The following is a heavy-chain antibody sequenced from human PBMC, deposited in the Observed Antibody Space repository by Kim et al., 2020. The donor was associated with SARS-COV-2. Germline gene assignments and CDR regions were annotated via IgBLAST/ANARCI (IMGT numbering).Heavy chain of an antibody. Sequence: ASVKVSCKASGYTFSSHTMQWVRQAPGQRLEWMGWINAGKGDTKYSQKFQGRVTITRDTAASTAYMEVSSLRSEDTAVHYCTRRILLEVAGWAYGMDVWGQGTTVTVSS. V-gene: IGHV1-3*01. J-gene: IGHJ6*02. CDR3: TRRILLEVAGWAYGMDV. CDR2: INAGKGDT. CDR1: GYTFSSHT. D-gene: IGHD6-19*01.